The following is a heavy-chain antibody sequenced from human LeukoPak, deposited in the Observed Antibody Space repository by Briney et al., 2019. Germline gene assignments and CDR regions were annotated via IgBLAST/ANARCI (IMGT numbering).Heavy chain of an antibody. Sequence: SETLSLTCAVYGGSFSGYYWSWIRQPPGKGLEWIGQINHSGSTKHNPSLNSRVTISVHKSKNQLPPKLRYVPAAETAVYYCARLKRTMVRGVTRNRYYYYYYMDVWGKGTTVTISS. CDR2: INHSGST. V-gene: IGHV4-34*01. D-gene: IGHD3-10*01. CDR3: ARLKRTMVRGVTRNRYYYYYYMDV. J-gene: IGHJ6*03. CDR1: GGSFSGYY.